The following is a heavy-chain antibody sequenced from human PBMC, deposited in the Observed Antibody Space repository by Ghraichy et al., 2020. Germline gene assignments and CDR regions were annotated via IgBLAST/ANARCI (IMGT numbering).Heavy chain of an antibody. D-gene: IGHD3-3*01. CDR1: GFTFSSYA. CDR3: ARDSELYDFWSPMGY. CDR2: ISYDGSNK. V-gene: IGHV3-30-3*01. Sequence: GGSLRLSCAASGFTFSSYAMHWVRQAPGKGLEWVAVISYDGSNKYYADSVKGRFIISRDNSKNTLYLQMNSLRAEDTAVYYCARDSELYDFWSPMGYWGQGTLVTVSS. J-gene: IGHJ4*02.